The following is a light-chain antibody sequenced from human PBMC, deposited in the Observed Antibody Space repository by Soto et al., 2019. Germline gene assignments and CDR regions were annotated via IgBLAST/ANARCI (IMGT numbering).Light chain of an antibody. V-gene: IGLV2-23*01. CDR1: SSDVGSSIL. CDR2: KGN. CDR3: CSYAGTNTYV. J-gene: IGLJ1*01. Sequence: QSALTQPASVSGSLGQSITMSCTGTSSDVGSSILVSWYQQLPGNAPKLIIYKGNKRPSGVSNRFSGSKSDNTASLTIFDLQAEDEADYYCCSYAGTNTYVFGSGTKLTVL.